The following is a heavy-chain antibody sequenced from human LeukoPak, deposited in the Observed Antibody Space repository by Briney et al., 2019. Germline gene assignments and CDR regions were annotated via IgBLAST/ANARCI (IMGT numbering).Heavy chain of an antibody. D-gene: IGHD2-2*01. Sequence: GGSLRLSCAASGFIFSSYSMNWVRQAPGKGLEWVSYISTSSSTIYYADSVKGRITISRDNAKNSLYLQMNSLRDEDTAVYYCARDYCSSTSCLFDYWGQGTLVSVSS. CDR1: GFIFSSYS. J-gene: IGHJ4*02. CDR3: ARDYCSSTSCLFDY. V-gene: IGHV3-48*02. CDR2: ISTSSSTI.